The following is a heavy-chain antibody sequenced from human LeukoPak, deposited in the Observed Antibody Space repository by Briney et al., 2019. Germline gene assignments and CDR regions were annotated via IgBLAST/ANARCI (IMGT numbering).Heavy chain of an antibody. V-gene: IGHV1-18*01. D-gene: IGHD4-17*01. CDR3: ARDEDYGIFVNVDY. CDR2: ISTYNGNT. Sequence: ASVKVSCKASGYSFVLYGISWVRQAPGQGPEGMGWISTYNGNTKYAEKFQGRVTMTTDTPTSKAYMELRSLRSDDTAVYYCARDEDYGIFVNVDYWGQGALVTVSS. CDR1: GYSFVLYG. J-gene: IGHJ4*02.